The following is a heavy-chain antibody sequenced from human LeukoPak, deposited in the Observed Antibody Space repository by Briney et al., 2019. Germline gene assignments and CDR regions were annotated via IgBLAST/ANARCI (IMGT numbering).Heavy chain of an antibody. Sequence: ASVKVSCKASGYSFVLYGISWVRQAPGQGPEWMGWISTYNGNTKYAEKFQGRVTMTTDTPTSTAYMELRSLRSDDAAVYYCARRSLGNFDYWGQGTLVTVSS. CDR2: ISTYNGNT. V-gene: IGHV1-18*01. CDR3: ARRSLGNFDY. CDR1: GYSFVLYG. D-gene: IGHD6-13*01. J-gene: IGHJ4*02.